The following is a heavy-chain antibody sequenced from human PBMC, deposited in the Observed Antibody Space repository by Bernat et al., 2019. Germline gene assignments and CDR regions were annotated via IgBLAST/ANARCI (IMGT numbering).Heavy chain of an antibody. CDR3: ARAGIVVVVAATWSWFDP. CDR1: GGTFSSYA. V-gene: IGHV1-69*06. D-gene: IGHD2-15*01. CDR2: IIPIFGTA. Sequence: QVQLVQSGAEVKKPGSSVKVSSKASGGTFSSYAISWVRQAPGQGLEWMGGIIPIFGTANYAQKFQGRVTITADKSTSTAYMELSSLRSEDTAVYYCARAGIVVVVAATWSWFDPWGQGTLVTVSS. J-gene: IGHJ5*02.